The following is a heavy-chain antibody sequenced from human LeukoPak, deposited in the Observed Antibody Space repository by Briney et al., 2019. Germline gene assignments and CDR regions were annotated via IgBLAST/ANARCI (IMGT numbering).Heavy chain of an antibody. CDR3: ARSHSNRGSDNWFDP. D-gene: IGHD4-11*01. Sequence: PSETLSLTCTVSGGSISSYYWSWIRQPPGKGLEWIGYIYYSGSTNYSPSLKSRVTISVDTSKNQFSLKLSSVTAADTAVYYCARSHSNRGSDNWFDPWGQGTLVTVSS. V-gene: IGHV4-59*01. J-gene: IGHJ5*02. CDR2: IYYSGST. CDR1: GGSISSYY.